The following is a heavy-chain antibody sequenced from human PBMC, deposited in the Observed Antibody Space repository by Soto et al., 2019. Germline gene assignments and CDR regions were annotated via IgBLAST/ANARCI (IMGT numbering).Heavy chain of an antibody. CDR1: GGSISSGGYY. CDR3: ARDRGGYCSGGSCYYDY. J-gene: IGHJ4*02. CDR2: IYYSGST. D-gene: IGHD2-15*01. V-gene: IGHV4-31*03. Sequence: SETLSLTCTVSGGSISSGGYYWSWIRQHPGKGLEWIGYIYYSGSTYYNPSLKSRVTISVDTSKNQFSLKLSSVTAADTAVYYCARDRGGYCSGGSCYYDYWGQGTLVTVSS.